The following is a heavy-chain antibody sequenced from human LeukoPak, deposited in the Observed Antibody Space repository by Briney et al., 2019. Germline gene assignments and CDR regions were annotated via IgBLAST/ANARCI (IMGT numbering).Heavy chain of an antibody. V-gene: IGHV4-59*01. D-gene: IGHD3-3*01. J-gene: IGHJ5*01. CDR3: ARERRFWFDS. Sequence: PSETLSLTCTVSGGSISSYYWSWIRQPPGKGLEWIGYIYYSGSTNYNPSLKSRVTISVDTSKNQFSLKLSSVTAADTAVYYCARERRFWFDSWGQGTLVTVSS. CDR1: GGSISSYY. CDR2: IYYSGST.